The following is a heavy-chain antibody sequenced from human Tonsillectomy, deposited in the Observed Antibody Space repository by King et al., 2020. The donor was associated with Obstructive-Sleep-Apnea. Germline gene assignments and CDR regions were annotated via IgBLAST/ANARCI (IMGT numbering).Heavy chain of an antibody. V-gene: IGHV4-59*01. Sequence: VQLQESGPGLVKPSETLSLTCTVSGGSISSYYWSWIRQPPGKGLEWIGYIYYSGSTNYNPSLKSRVTISVDTSKNQFSLKLSSVTAADTAVYYCARDRPYYYDSSGYFTGHFDLWGRGTLVTVSS. CDR1: GGSISSYY. J-gene: IGHJ2*01. CDR2: IYYSGST. D-gene: IGHD3-22*01. CDR3: ARDRPYYYDSSGYFTGHFDL.